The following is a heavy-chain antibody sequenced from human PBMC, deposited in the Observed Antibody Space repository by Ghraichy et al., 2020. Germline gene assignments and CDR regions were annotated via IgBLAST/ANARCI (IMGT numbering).Heavy chain of an antibody. D-gene: IGHD2-2*03. Sequence: GESLNISCAASGFTFNTYYMTWVRQAPGKGLEWVANIKQDGSEKYYVDSVKGRFTISRDNAKDSVYLQMNSLRAEDTAVYYCAWIPRFWGQGTLVTVSS. V-gene: IGHV3-7*01. CDR1: GFTFNTYY. CDR2: IKQDGSEK. CDR3: AWIPRF. J-gene: IGHJ4*02.